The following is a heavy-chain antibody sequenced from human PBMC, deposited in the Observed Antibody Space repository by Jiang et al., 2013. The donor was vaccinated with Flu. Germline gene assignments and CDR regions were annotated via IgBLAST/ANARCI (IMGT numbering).Heavy chain of an antibody. V-gene: IGHV3-13*01. D-gene: IGHD3-22*01. CDR2: IGTAGDT. Sequence: LVESGGGLVQPGGSLRLSCAASGFTFSSYDMHWVRQATGKGLEWVSAIGTAGDTYYPGSVKGRFTISRENAKNSLYLQMNSLRAGDTAVYYCARAYWDSSGYYYGSAFDIWGQGTMVTVSS. CDR3: ARAYWDSSGYYYGSAFDI. CDR1: GFTFSSYD. J-gene: IGHJ3*02.